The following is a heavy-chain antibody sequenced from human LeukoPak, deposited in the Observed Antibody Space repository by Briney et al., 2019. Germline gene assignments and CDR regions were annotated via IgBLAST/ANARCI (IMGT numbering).Heavy chain of an antibody. CDR1: GGSISSNNYY. Sequence: SETLSLTCIVSGGSISSNNYYWGWIRQTPGKGLEWIGSIYSSGSTYYNQSLKSRVTISVDTSKNQFSLKLTSLTAADTAVYYCARRPTYYGMDVWGQGTTVTVSS. CDR3: ARRPTYYGMDV. CDR2: IYSSGST. V-gene: IGHV4-39*01. J-gene: IGHJ6*02. D-gene: IGHD2-21*01.